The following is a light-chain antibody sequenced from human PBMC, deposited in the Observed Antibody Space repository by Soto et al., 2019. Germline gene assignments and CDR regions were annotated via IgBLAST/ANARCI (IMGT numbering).Light chain of an antibody. J-gene: IGKJ1*01. CDR3: QQLNSYPWT. CDR1: QAISSY. Sequence: DLPLTQSPSFLSASVGDRVTITCRASQAISSYLAWFQQRPGKAPKVLIYAASTLQSGVPSRFSGSASGTEFTLTISSLQPEDFATYFCQQLNSYPWTFGQGTKVEIK. V-gene: IGKV1-9*01. CDR2: AAS.